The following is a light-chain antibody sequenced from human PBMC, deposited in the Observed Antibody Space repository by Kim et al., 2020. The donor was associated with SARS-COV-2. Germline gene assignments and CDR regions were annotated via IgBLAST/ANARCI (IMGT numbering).Light chain of an antibody. CDR2: GAS. J-gene: IGKJ4*01. CDR1: QSVLFSSNNNNY. CDR3: LQYWNIPIT. V-gene: IGKV4-1*01. Sequence: DIVMTQSPDSLAVSLGERATINCKSSQSVLFSSNNNNYLSWFQQKPGQPPKLLIYGASIRQSGVPDRFSGSGSGTDFTLTISSLQAEDVAVYFCLQYWNIPITFGGGTKVDIK.